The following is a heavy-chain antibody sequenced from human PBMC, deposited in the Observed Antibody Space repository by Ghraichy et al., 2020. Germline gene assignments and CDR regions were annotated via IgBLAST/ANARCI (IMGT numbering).Heavy chain of an antibody. CDR2: IYCSGST. J-gene: IGHJ4*02. D-gene: IGHD2-21*01. CDR1: GDSTSSRSYY. V-gene: IGHV4-39*01. CDR3: VRHILRGSIPDHFYW. Sequence: SETLSLTCTVSGDSTSSRSYYWGWIRQPPGKGLEWIGSIYCSGSTSYNPSLRSRVTMSVDTSKNQFSLYLGSVTAADTAVYFCVRHILRGSIPDHFYWWGQGNLVSVSS.